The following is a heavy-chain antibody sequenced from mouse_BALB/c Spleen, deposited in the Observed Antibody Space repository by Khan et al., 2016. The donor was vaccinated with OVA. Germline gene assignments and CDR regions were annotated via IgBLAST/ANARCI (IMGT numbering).Heavy chain of an antibody. J-gene: IGHJ4*01. D-gene: IGHD2-1*01. Sequence: EVQLQESGGGLVKPGGSLKLSCAASGFTFSRYTMSWVRQPPAKRLVWVATISSGGSYTYYFGSVEGRFSLSRDTAKNPLYLEMTSLKSEDTAIYYCTRGEGYYGKPYARDFGGQGTSGTVSS. CDR3: TRGEGYYGKPYARDF. CDR2: ISSGGSYT. CDR1: GFTFSRYT. V-gene: IGHV5-6-4*01.